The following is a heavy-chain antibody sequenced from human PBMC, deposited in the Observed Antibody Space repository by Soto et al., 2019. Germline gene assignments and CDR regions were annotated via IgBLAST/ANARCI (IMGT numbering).Heavy chain of an antibody. J-gene: IGHJ4*02. CDR2: ISGSGGST. D-gene: IGHD1-26*01. CDR3: AELHSGN. CDR1: GFTFSSHA. V-gene: IGHV3-23*01. Sequence: EVQLLESGGGLVQPGGSLRLSCAASGFTFSSHAMNWVRQAPGKGLEWVSAISGSGGSTYYADPVKGRFTIYRDNSKNTLYLQMNSLRAEDTAVYYCAELHSGNWGQGTLATVSS.